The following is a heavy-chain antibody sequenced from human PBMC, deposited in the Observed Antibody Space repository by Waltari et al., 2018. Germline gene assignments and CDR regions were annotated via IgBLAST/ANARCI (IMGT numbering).Heavy chain of an antibody. J-gene: IGHJ5*02. CDR3: ARDRSGTINSFDP. CDR2: MFYSGTT. Sequence: QLQLQESGPRLVKPAETLSLTCTVSGDSVSSGPYFWAWIRQPPGKGLEWLGSMFYSGTTYRSSYRKSRVTISVDTSKNKVSLQLNSVTAADTAVYFCARDRSGTINSFDPWGRGTLVTVSS. D-gene: IGHD1-26*01. CDR1: GDSVSSGPYF. V-gene: IGHV4-39*07.